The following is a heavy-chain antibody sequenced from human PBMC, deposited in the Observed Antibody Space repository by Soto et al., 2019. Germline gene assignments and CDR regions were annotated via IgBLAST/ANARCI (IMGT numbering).Heavy chain of an antibody. J-gene: IGHJ4*02. V-gene: IGHV3-30*18. Sequence: GGSLRLSCAASGFNFNSYGMHWVRQAPGKGLEWVAVISYDGSNKYYADSVKGRFTISRDNSKNTLYLQMNSLRAEDTAVYYCAKDPRAYYDFWSGQTYYFDYWGQGTLVTVSS. D-gene: IGHD3-3*01. CDR1: GFNFNSYG. CDR2: ISYDGSNK. CDR3: AKDPRAYYDFWSGQTYYFDY.